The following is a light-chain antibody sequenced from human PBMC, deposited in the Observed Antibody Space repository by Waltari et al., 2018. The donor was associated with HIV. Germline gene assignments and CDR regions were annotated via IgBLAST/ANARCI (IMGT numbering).Light chain of an antibody. V-gene: IGLV1-47*01. CDR2: RNN. J-gene: IGLJ3*02. CDR3: AAWDDSLSGWV. CDR1: SSNIGSNY. Sequence: QSVLTQPPSASGTPGQRVTISCSGSSSNIGSNYVYWYQQLPGTTPKLLIYRNNQRPAGLPSRFSGSKSGTSASLAISGLRSEDEADYYCAAWDDSLSGWVFGGGTKLTVL.